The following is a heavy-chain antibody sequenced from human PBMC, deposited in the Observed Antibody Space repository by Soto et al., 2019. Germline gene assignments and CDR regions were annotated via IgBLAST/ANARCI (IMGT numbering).Heavy chain of an antibody. V-gene: IGHV3-33*01. J-gene: IGHJ6*01. CDR1: GFTFSSYG. D-gene: IGHD2-2*01. CDR3: ARGEGLGYCSSTSCYAFYYGMDV. Sequence: QVQLVESGGGVVQPGRSLRLSCAASGFTFSSYGMHWVRQAPGKGLEWVAVIWYDGSNKYYADSVKGRFTISRDNSKNTLYLQMNSLRAEDTAVYYCARGEGLGYCSSTSCYAFYYGMDVW. CDR2: IWYDGSNK.